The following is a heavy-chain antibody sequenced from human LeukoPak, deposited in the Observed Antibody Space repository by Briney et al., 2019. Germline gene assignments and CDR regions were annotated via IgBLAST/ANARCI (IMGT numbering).Heavy chain of an antibody. CDR3: ASSSTGSSFVSWFDP. D-gene: IGHD2-2*01. V-gene: IGHV1-69*06. Sequence: GASGKVSCKASGGTFSRYAISWVRQAPGQELEWMGGIIPIFGTANYAQKFQGRVTITADKSTSTAYMELSSLRSEDTAVYYCASSSTGSSFVSWFDPWGQGTLVTVSS. CDR2: IIPIFGTA. CDR1: GGTFSRYA. J-gene: IGHJ5*02.